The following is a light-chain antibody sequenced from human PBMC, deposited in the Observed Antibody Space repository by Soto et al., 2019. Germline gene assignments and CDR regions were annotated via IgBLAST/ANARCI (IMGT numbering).Light chain of an antibody. CDR3: QQYGDSLYT. CDR2: GAS. V-gene: IGKV3-20*01. CDR1: QSVYNNY. Sequence: EIVLTQSPGTLSLSPGEGASFSCRASQSVYNNYLAWYQHKPGQSPRLLIYGASTRAAGIPDRFSGSGSGTDFTLTIIRLEPEDFAVYYCQQYGDSLYTFGQGTKLEIK. J-gene: IGKJ2*01.